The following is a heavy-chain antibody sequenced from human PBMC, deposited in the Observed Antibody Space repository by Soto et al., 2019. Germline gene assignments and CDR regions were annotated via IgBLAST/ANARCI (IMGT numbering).Heavy chain of an antibody. D-gene: IGHD3-22*01. J-gene: IGHJ4*02. CDR2: INHSGST. CDR1: GASFSDYY. CDR3: ARGPYYYGTSGYYPAFWYFDH. V-gene: IGHV4-34*01. Sequence: SETLSITCAVYGASFSDYYWSWIRQPPGKGPEWIGEINHSGSTNYNPSLKSRVTISVDTSKNQFSLKLTSVTAADTAVYYCARGPYYYGTSGYYPAFWYFDHWGQGSLVTVSS.